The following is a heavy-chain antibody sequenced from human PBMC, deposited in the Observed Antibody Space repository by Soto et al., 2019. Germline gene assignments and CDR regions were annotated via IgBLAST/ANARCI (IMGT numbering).Heavy chain of an antibody. CDR3: ATDLGSYLQVDAFDI. J-gene: IGHJ3*02. V-gene: IGHV1-24*01. CDR1: GYTLTELS. CDR2: FDPEDGET. D-gene: IGHD1-26*01. Sequence: GASVKVSCKVSGYTLTELSMHWVRQAPGKGLEWMGGFDPEDGETIYAQKFQGRVTMTEDTSTDTAYMELSSLGSEDTAVYYCATDLGSYLQVDAFDIWGQGTMVTVSS.